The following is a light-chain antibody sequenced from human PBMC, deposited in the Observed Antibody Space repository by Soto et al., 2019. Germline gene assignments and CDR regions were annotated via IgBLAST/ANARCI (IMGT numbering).Light chain of an antibody. CDR1: SRHSSYI. CDR3: ETWDSNTWV. CDR2: LEGSGSY. V-gene: IGLV4-60*02. J-gene: IGLJ3*02. Sequence: QSVLTQSSSASASLGSSVKLTCTLSSRHSSYIIAWHQQQPGKAPRYLMKLEGSGSYSKGSGVPDRFSGSSSGADRHLTISNLQFEDEADYYCETWDSNTWVFGGGTKLTVL.